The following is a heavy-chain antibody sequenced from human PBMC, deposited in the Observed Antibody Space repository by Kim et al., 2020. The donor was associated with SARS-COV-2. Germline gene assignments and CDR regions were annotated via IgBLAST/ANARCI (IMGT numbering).Heavy chain of an antibody. D-gene: IGHD2-15*01. Sequence: SETLSLTCTVSGGSISSYYWSWIRQPAGKGLEWIGCIYTSGSTNYNPSLKSRVTMSVDTSKNQFSLKLTSVTAADTAVYYCARNSLGYCSGGSCYVAFDPWGQGTLVTGSS. CDR3: ARNSLGYCSGGSCYVAFDP. CDR2: IYTSGST. J-gene: IGHJ5*02. CDR1: GGSISSYY. V-gene: IGHV4-4*07.